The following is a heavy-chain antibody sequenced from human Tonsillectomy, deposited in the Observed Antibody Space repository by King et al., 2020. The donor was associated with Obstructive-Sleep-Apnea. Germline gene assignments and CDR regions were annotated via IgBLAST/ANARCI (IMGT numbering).Heavy chain of an antibody. V-gene: IGHV4-4*02. CDR3: ATGGFLEWLNS. CDR2: IYHSGST. J-gene: IGHJ5*01. CDR1: GGSISSSNW. D-gene: IGHD3-3*01. Sequence: VQLQESGPGLVKPSGTLSLTCAVSGGSISSSNWWGWVRQPPGEGLEWIGEIYHSGSTNYNPSLKRRVTMSVDKSTNQFSLKLSSVTAADSAVYYCATGGFLEWLNSWGQGALVTVSS.